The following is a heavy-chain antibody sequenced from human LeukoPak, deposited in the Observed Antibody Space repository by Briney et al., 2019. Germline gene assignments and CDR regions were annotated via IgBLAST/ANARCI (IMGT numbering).Heavy chain of an antibody. V-gene: IGHV3-23*01. CDR2: ISGSGSST. CDR1: GFTFSSYA. J-gene: IGHJ4*02. CDR3: APDPNKWLRNY. D-gene: IGHD5-12*01. Sequence: GGSLRLSCADPGFTFSSYAMSWVRQAPGKGLEWISTISGSGSSTDFADSVKGRFTISRDNSKNTLNLQMNNLRAEDTAIYYCAPDPNKWLRNYWGQGTLVTVSS.